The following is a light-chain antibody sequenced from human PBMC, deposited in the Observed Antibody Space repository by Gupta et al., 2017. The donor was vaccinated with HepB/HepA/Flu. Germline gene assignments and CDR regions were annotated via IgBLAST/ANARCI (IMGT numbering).Light chain of an antibody. J-gene: IGKJ1*01. CDR2: AAS. CDR1: QDIGIA. V-gene: IGKV1-8*01. Sequence: ATRMTQSPSSFSASPGDIVTITCRASQDIGIALAWYQQKPGKAPNLLIHAASTLHSGVPSRFSGSGSWAEFPLPLRRLQSEDFATFYCQQYYSYPRTFGQGTKVEVK. CDR3: QQYYSYPRT.